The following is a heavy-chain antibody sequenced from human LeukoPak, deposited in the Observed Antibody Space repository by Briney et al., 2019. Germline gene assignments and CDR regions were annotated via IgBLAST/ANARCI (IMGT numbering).Heavy chain of an antibody. CDR1: GFTFSSYA. J-gene: IGHJ4*02. Sequence: GRSLRLSCAASGFTFSSYAMHWVRQAPGKGLEWVAVISYDGSNKYYADSVKGRFTISRDNSENTLYLQMNSLRAEDTAVYYCAKDGRTSGWPDYWGQGTLVTVSS. CDR3: AKDGRTSGWPDY. V-gene: IGHV3-30*04. CDR2: ISYDGSNK. D-gene: IGHD6-19*01.